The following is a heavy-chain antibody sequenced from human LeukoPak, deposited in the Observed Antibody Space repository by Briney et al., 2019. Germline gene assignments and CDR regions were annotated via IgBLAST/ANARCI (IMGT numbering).Heavy chain of an antibody. V-gene: IGHV3-11*01. CDR3: ARDVPPGDYADY. Sequence: GGSLRLSCAASGFTFSDYYVSWIRQAPGKGLEWVSYISSSGSTIYYADSVKGRFTISRDNAKNSLYLQMNSLRAEDTAVYYCARDVPPGDYADYWGQGTLVTVSS. CDR1: GFTFSDYY. J-gene: IGHJ4*02. D-gene: IGHD1-14*01. CDR2: ISSSGSTI.